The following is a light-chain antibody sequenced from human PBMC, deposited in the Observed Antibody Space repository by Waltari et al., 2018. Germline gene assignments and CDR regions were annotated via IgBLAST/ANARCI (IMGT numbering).Light chain of an antibody. CDR1: SGSVSTTYY. CDR2: NPN. Sequence: QTVVTQEPSFSVSPGGTVTLTCGLTSGSVSTTYYPSWYQQTPGQAPRPLIYNPNTRASGFPDRCSGSILGNKAALTITGAQADDESDYYCVLYMGNGIWVFGGGTKLTVL. V-gene: IGLV8-61*01. J-gene: IGLJ3*02. CDR3: VLYMGNGIWV.